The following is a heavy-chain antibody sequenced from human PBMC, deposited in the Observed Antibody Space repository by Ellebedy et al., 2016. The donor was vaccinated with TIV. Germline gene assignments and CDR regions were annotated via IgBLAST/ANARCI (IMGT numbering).Heavy chain of an antibody. D-gene: IGHD6-13*01. CDR1: GFTFGSYG. J-gene: IGHJ4*02. V-gene: IGHV3-33*01. CDR2: IWFDGSNI. CDR3: ARDRISASGIFDY. Sequence: GGSLRLSCVASGFTFGSYGMHWVRQAPGKGLEWVAAIWFDGSNIYYGDSVRGRFTISRDNSKNTLYLQMNSLRAEDTAVYYCARDRISASGIFDYWGQGTLVTVSS.